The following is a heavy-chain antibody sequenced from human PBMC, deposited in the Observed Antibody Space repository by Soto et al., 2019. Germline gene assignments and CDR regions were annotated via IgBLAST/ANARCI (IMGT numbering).Heavy chain of an antibody. CDR2: IIPILGIA. Sequence: QVQLVQSGAEVKKPGSSVKVSCKASGGTFSSYTISWVRQAPGQGLEWMGRIIPILGIANYAQKFQGRVTITADKSTSTAYMERSSLRSEDTAVYYCARAHYYGSGSPGYNWFDPWGQGTLVTVSS. D-gene: IGHD3-10*01. V-gene: IGHV1-69*02. CDR3: ARAHYYGSGSPGYNWFDP. CDR1: GGTFSSYT. J-gene: IGHJ5*02.